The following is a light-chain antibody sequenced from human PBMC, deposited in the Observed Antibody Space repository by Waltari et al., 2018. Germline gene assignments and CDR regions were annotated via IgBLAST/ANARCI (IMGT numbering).Light chain of an antibody. CDR1: DPAIGRHF. Sequence: QSVLTQPPSVSAAAGQRVTISCSGTDPAIGRHFVSWYQRVPGTAPRLLTYENTERPSGVPDRFSGSKSGTSATLDIAGLQTGDEAQYYCATWESGLSLFGGGTTLTVL. V-gene: IGLV1-51*02. CDR2: ENT. CDR3: ATWESGLSL. J-gene: IGLJ3*02.